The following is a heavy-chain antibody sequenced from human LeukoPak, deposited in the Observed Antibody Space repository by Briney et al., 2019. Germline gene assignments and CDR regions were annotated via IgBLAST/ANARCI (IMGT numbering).Heavy chain of an antibody. CDR3: ARDAEFVVVPAAQRRAPWYDP. V-gene: IGHV1-18*01. CDR2: ISAYNGNT. CDR1: GYTFTSYG. J-gene: IGHJ5*02. D-gene: IGHD2-2*01. Sequence: ASVKVSCKASGYTFTSYGISWVRQAPGQGLEWMGWISAYNGNTNYAQKLQGRVTMTTDTSTSTAYMELRSLRSDDTAVYYCARDAEFVVVPAAQRRAPWYDPWGQGTLVTVSS.